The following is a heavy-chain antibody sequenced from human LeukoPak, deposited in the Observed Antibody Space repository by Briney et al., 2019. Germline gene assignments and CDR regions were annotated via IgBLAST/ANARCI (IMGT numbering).Heavy chain of an antibody. CDR2: IRPMNGDT. V-gene: IGHV1-2*02. CDR3: GTGVQSFDP. CDR1: GYTFTGYY. J-gene: IGHJ5*02. Sequence: ASVKVSCKASGYTFTGYYMHWVRQAPGQGLEWMGRIRPMNGDTKYAQKFQDRVSITMDTSTTTAYMELKSLTSDDTAVYYCGTGVQSFDPWGQGTLVTVSS.